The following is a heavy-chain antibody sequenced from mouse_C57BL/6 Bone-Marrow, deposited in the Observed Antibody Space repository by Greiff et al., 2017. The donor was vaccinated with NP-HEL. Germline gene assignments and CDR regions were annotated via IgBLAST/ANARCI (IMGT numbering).Heavy chain of an antibody. V-gene: IGHV14-4*01. CDR1: GFNITDDY. J-gene: IGHJ2*01. D-gene: IGHD1-1*01. CDR2: IDPENGDT. Sequence: VQLQQSGAELVRPGASVKLSCTASGFNITDDYMHWVKQRPDQGLEWIGWIDPENGDTEYASKFQGKATITADTSSNTAYLQLSSRTSEDTAVYYCTPMGVATEGYYYDYWGQGTTLTVSS. CDR3: TPMGVATEGYYYDY.